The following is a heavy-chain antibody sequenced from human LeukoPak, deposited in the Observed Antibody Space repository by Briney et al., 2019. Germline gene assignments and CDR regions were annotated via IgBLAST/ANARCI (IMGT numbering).Heavy chain of an antibody. CDR1: GFTFSSYW. CDR3: ARDDSGLIPFDY. Sequence: GGSLRLSCAASGFTFSSYWMTWVSQAPGKGLEWVDNIKQDGSEKYYVDSVKGRFTISRDNAKNSLFLQMNSLRAGDTAIYYCARDDSGLIPFDYWGQGTLVTVSS. CDR2: IKQDGSEK. J-gene: IGHJ4*02. D-gene: IGHD2-21*01. V-gene: IGHV3-7*04.